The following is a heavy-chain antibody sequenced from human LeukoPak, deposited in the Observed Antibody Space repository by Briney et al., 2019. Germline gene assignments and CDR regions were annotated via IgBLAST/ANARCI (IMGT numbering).Heavy chain of an antibody. CDR2: ISSSSSYT. V-gene: IGHV3-11*06. CDR3: ARGHYGLDV. CDR1: GFTFSNYY. Sequence: GGSLRLSRAASGFTFSNYYMSWIRQAPGKGLEWVSYISSSSSYTNYADSVKGRFTISRDNAKNSLYLQMNSLRAEDTAVYYCARGHYGLDVWGQGTTVTVSS. J-gene: IGHJ6*02.